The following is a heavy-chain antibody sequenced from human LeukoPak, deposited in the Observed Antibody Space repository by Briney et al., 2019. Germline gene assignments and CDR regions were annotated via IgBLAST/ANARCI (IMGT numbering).Heavy chain of an antibody. D-gene: IGHD5-24*01. J-gene: IGHJ5*02. CDR1: GGSISSYY. Sequence: PSETLSLTCTVSGGSISSYYWSWIRQPPGMGLEWIGYIYYSGSTNHNPSLRSRVTISVDTSKNQFSLKLSSVTAADTAVYYCAKSWRPRRWPDSFDPWGQGTLVTVSS. V-gene: IGHV4-59*01. CDR2: IYYSGST. CDR3: AKSWRPRRWPDSFDP.